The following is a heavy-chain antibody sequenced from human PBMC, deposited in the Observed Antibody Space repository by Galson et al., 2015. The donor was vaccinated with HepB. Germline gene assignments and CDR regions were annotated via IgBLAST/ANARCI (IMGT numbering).Heavy chain of an antibody. D-gene: IGHD3-22*01. J-gene: IGHJ4*02. Sequence: PALVKPTQTLTLTCTFSGFSLTTHGMCVDWIRQPPGKALEWLARIDWDDDKHYRTSLKTRLTISKDTSKNQVVLTMTNMDPVDTATYYCARSALYYYDGSGYLPFDYRGQGTLVTVSS. V-gene: IGHV2-70*11. CDR1: GFSLTTHGMC. CDR3: ARSALYYYDGSGYLPFDY. CDR2: IDWDDDK.